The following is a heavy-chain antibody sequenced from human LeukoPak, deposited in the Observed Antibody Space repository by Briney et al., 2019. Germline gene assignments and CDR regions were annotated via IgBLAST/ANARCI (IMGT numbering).Heavy chain of an antibody. Sequence: GGSLRLSCAASGFTFSSYAMSWVRQAPGKGLEWVSAISGSGGSTYYADSVKGRFTISRDNSKNTLYLQMNSLRAEDTAVYYCAKGHYDGSGYYYFDYWGQGTLVTVSS. CDR3: AKGHYDGSGYYYFDY. CDR1: GFTFSSYA. CDR2: ISGSGGST. D-gene: IGHD3-22*01. J-gene: IGHJ4*02. V-gene: IGHV3-23*01.